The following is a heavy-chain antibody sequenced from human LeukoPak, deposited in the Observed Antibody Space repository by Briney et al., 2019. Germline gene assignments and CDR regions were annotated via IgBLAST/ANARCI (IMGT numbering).Heavy chain of an antibody. CDR1: GFTFSSYS. CDR3: ARSGWELLGHFDY. Sequence: GGSLRLSCAASGFTFSSYSMNWVRQAPGKGLEWVSYISSSSTIYYADSVKGRFTISRDNAKNSLYLQMNSLRAEDTAVYYCARSGWELLGHFDYWGQGTLVTVSS. V-gene: IGHV3-48*04. CDR2: ISSSSTI. D-gene: IGHD1-26*01. J-gene: IGHJ4*02.